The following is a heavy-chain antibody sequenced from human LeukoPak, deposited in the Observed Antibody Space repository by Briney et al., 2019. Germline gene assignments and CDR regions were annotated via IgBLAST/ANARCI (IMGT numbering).Heavy chain of an antibody. V-gene: IGHV4-39*01. CDR3: ASDCSGGSCYPY. CDR2: IYYTGNT. CDR1: GGSISSSSYH. D-gene: IGHD2-15*01. J-gene: IGHJ4*02. Sequence: SETLSLTCSVSGGSISSSSYHWGCIRQPPGKGLEWSGSIYYTGNTYYNPSLQSRLTISVDPSKNQFSLKLSSVTDADTAVYYCASDCSGGSCYPYWGQGTLVTVSS.